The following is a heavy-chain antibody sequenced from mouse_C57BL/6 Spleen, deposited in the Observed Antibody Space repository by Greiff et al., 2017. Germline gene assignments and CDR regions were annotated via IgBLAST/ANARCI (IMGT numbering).Heavy chain of an antibody. CDR1: GYTFTDYY. Sequence: QVQLQQSGAELVRPGASVKLSCKASGYTFTDYYINWVKQRPGQGLEWIARIYPGSGNTYYNEKFKGKATLTAEKSSSTAYMQLSSLTSEDSAVYFCARGGYDRYFDVWGTGTTVTVSS. V-gene: IGHV1-76*01. J-gene: IGHJ1*03. CDR3: ARGGYDRYFDV. CDR2: IYPGSGNT. D-gene: IGHD2-2*01.